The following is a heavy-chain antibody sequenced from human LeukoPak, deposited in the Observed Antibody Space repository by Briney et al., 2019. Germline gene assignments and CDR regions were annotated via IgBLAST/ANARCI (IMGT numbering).Heavy chain of an antibody. CDR1: GYSFTSYW. CDR3: ARSSTVTTAGFDY. CDR2: SYPGDSDT. D-gene: IGHD4-17*01. Sequence: GESLQISCKGAGYSFTSYWVGWVRQLPGKGLEGLGISYPGDSDTRYSPAFQGQITISADKSISTAYLPWSSLKASATAMYYCARSSTVTTAGFDYWGQGTLVTVSS. J-gene: IGHJ4*02. V-gene: IGHV5-51*01.